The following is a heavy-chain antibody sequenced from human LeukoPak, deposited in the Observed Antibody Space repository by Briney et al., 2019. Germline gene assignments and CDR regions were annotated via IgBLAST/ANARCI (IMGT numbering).Heavy chain of an antibody. CDR1: GYTFTSYG. CDR3: ARQPGIAAADVIDY. Sequence: ASVKVSCKASGYTFTSYGISWVRQAPGQGLEWMGWISAYNGNTNYAQKLQGRVTMTTDTSTSTAYMELRSLRSDDTAVYHCARQPGIAAADVIDYWGQGTLVTVSS. CDR2: ISAYNGNT. D-gene: IGHD6-13*01. J-gene: IGHJ4*02. V-gene: IGHV1-18*01.